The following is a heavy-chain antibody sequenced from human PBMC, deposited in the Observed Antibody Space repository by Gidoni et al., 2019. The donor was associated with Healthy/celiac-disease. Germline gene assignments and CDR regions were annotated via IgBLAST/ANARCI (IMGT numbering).Heavy chain of an antibody. D-gene: IGHD5-18*01. CDR3: ARGVDVDTAMDAYYYYYYMDV. CDR1: GGTFSSYA. V-gene: IGHV1-69*06. J-gene: IGHJ6*03. CDR2: IIPIFGTA. Sequence: QVQLVQPGAEVKNPGSSVKVSCKASGGTFSSYAISWVRQAPGQGLEWMGGIIPIFGTANYAQRFQGRVTITADKATSTAYMELRSLRSEDTAVYYCARGVDVDTAMDAYYYYYYMDVWGKGTTVTVS.